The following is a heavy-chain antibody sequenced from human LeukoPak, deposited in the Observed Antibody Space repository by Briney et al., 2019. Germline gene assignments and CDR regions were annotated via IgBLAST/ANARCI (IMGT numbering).Heavy chain of an antibody. V-gene: IGHV3-21*01. CDR3: ARVRGANWFFDV. Sequence: GGSLRLSCATSGFTFGDHSMNWVRQATGRGLEWISSISSASNYIYYSETIKGRFTISRDNFDKSLYLQMSSLRVEDTAVYYCARVRGANWFFDVWGRGTLVTVSS. D-gene: IGHD3-10*01. J-gene: IGHJ2*01. CDR1: GFTFGDHS. CDR2: ISSASNYI.